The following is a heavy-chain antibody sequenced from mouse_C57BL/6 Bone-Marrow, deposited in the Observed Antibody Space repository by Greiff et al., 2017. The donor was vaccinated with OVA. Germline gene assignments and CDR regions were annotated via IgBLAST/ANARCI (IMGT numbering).Heavy chain of an antibody. Sequence: EVKLQQSGPELVKPGASVKISCKASGYTFTDYYMNWVKQSHGKSLEWIGDINPNNGGTSYNQKFKGKATLTVDKSSSTAYMELRSLTSEDSAVYYCATTVVDYWGQGTTLTVSS. CDR1: GYTFTDYY. J-gene: IGHJ2*01. CDR3: ATTVVDY. D-gene: IGHD1-1*01. CDR2: INPNNGGT. V-gene: IGHV1-26*01.